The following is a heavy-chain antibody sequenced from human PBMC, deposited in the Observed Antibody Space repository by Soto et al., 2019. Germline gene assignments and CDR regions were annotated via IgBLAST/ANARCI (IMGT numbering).Heavy chain of an antibody. V-gene: IGHV3-30*18. CDR2: ISYDGSNK. CDR3: AKGSGSLDY. Sequence: QVQLVESGGGVVQPGRSLRLSCAASGFTFSSYGMHWVRQAPGKGLEWVAVISYDGSNKYYADSVKGRFTISRDNSKNTLYLQMNSLRAEDTAVYYCAKGSGSLDYGGQGTLVTVSS. D-gene: IGHD3-10*01. J-gene: IGHJ4*02. CDR1: GFTFSSYG.